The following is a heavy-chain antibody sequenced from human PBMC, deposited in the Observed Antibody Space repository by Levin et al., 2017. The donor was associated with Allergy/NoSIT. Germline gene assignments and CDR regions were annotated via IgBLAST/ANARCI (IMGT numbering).Heavy chain of an antibody. CDR1: GFTFSSYS. Sequence: LSLTCAASGFTFSSYSMNWVRQAPGKGLEWVSSISRSSSYIYYGDSVKGRFTISRDNAKNSLYLQVNSLRAEDTAVYYCARANVYGDDGYYYYMDVWGKGTTVTVSS. V-gene: IGHV3-21*01. D-gene: IGHD7-27*01. CDR3: ARANVYGDDGYYYYMDV. J-gene: IGHJ6*03. CDR2: ISRSSSYI.